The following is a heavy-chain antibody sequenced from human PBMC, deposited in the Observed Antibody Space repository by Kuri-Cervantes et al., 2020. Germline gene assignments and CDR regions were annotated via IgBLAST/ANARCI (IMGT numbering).Heavy chain of an antibody. Sequence: GGSLRLSCAASGFTFSSYEMNWVRQAPGKGLEWVSYISSSGSTIYYADSVKGRFTISRDNAKNSLYLQMNSLRAEDTAVYYCARDGPGRSYYYYMDVWGKGTTVTVSS. CDR1: GFTFSSYE. CDR3: ARDGPGRSYYYYMDV. V-gene: IGHV3-48*03. J-gene: IGHJ6*03. CDR2: ISSSGSTI.